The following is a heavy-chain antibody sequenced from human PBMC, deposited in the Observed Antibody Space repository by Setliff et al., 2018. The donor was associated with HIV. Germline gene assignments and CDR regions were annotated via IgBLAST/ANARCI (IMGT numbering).Heavy chain of an antibody. Sequence: SVKVSCKPSRGTFSSFALSWVRQAPGQGLEWMGGIIPTFGTSNYAQKFQGRVTITADESMTTAYMELSGLKYEDTAVYYCARDGLLVAGIRFDYWGQGTLVTVSS. CDR1: RGTFSSFA. V-gene: IGHV1-69*13. J-gene: IGHJ4*02. CDR3: ARDGLLVAGIRFDY. CDR2: IIPTFGTS. D-gene: IGHD6-19*01.